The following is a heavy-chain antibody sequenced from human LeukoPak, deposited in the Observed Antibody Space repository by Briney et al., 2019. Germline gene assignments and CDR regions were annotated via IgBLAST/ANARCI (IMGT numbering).Heavy chain of an antibody. CDR1: GFTFSSYA. V-gene: IGHV3-23*01. CDR2: ISGSGGST. Sequence: GGSLRLSCAASGFTFSSYAMSWVRQAPGKGLEWVSAISGSGGSTYYADSVKGRFTISRDNAENTLYLQMNSLRAEDTAVYYCARGLQGIDYLGQGTLVTVSS. CDR3: ARGLQGIDY. D-gene: IGHD4-11*01. J-gene: IGHJ4*02.